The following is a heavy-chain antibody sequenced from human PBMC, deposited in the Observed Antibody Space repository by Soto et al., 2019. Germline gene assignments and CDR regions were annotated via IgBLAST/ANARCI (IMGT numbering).Heavy chain of an antibody. CDR2: INHSGST. J-gene: IGHJ6*03. CDR1: GGSFSGYY. V-gene: IGHV4-34*01. Sequence: SETLSLTCAVYGGSFSGYYWSWIRQPPGKGLEWIGEINHSGSTNYNPSLQSRVTISVDTSKNQFSLKLSSVTAADTAVYYCARGTAARPLYYYYYYMDVWGKGTTVTVSS. D-gene: IGHD6-6*01. CDR3: ARGTAARPLYYYYYYMDV.